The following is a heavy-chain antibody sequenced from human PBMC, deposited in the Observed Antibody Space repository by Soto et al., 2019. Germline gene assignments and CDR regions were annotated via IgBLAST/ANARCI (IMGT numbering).Heavy chain of an antibody. Sequence: PXETLSLTCSVSGYSVSSSDYYWAWIRQPPGKGLEWIGSMFYSGLTYYNPSLKSRVTLSVDTSKNQFSVRLNSVTAADTAVYYCAPLSVSLSGPYGIHVWGQGNTVTVSS. J-gene: IGHJ6*02. V-gene: IGHV4-39*01. D-gene: IGHD2-15*01. CDR2: MFYSGLT. CDR1: GYSVSSSDYY. CDR3: APLSVSLSGPYGIHV.